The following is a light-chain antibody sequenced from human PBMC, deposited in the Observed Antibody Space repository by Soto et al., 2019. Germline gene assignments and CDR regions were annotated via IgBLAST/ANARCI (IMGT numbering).Light chain of an antibody. CDR2: GAS. CDR1: QSVSSN. Sequence: EIEMTQSPATLSVSPGERATLSCRASQSVSSNLAWYQQKPGQAPRLLIYGASTRATGIPARFSGSGSGTEFTLIISSLQSEDFAVYHCQHYNNWPITFGQGTRLEIK. CDR3: QHYNNWPIT. V-gene: IGKV3-15*01. J-gene: IGKJ5*01.